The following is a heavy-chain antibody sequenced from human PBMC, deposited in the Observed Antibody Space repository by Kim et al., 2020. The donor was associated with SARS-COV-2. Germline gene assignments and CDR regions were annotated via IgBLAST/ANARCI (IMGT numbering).Heavy chain of an antibody. V-gene: IGHV3-23*01. CDR3: AKEGGVNTAYFSAMDV. J-gene: IGHJ6*02. Sequence: DSVKGRFTISRDNAMNALYLEMNSLRPEDTAVYYCAKEGGVNTAYFSAMDVWGQGTTVTVSS. D-gene: IGHD4-17*01.